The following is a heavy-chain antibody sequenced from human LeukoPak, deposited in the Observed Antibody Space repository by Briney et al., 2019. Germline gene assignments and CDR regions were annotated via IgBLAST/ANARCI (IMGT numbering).Heavy chain of an antibody. Sequence: PGGSLRLSCAASGFTFSDYYMSWIRQAPGKGLEWVSYISSSGSTIYYADSVKGRFTISRNNAKNSLYLQMNSLRAEDTAVYYCTSNTWGSGKRTPGYYYYGMDVWGQGTTVTVSS. V-gene: IGHV3-11*01. CDR3: TSNTWGSGKRTPGYYYYGMDV. J-gene: IGHJ6*02. D-gene: IGHD3-10*01. CDR1: GFTFSDYY. CDR2: ISSSGSTI.